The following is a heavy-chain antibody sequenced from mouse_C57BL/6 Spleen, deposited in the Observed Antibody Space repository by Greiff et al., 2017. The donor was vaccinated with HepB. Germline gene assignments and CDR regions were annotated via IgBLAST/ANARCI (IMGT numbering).Heavy chain of an antibody. CDR2: INPNYGTT. D-gene: IGHD1-1*01. V-gene: IGHV1-39*01. CDR3: ARGGITTVVDYFDY. Sequence: LVESGPELVKPGASVKISCKASGYSFTDYNMNWVKQSNGKSLEWIGVINPNYGTTSYNQKFKGKATLTVDQSSSTAYMQLNSLTSEDSAVYYCARGGITTVVDYFDYWGQGTTLTVSS. J-gene: IGHJ2*01. CDR1: GYSFTDYN.